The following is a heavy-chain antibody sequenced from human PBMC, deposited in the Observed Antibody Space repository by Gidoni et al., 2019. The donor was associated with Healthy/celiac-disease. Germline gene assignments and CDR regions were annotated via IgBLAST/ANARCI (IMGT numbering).Heavy chain of an antibody. D-gene: IGHD1-26*01. J-gene: IGHJ6*02. CDR3: ARDKGYSGSYKDYYYYYGMDV. CDR1: GFTFSSYS. V-gene: IGHV3-21*01. CDR2: ISSSSSYI. Sequence: EVQLVESGGGLVKPGGSLRLSCAASGFTFSSYSMNWVRQAPGKGLEWVSSISSSSSYIYYADSVKGRFTISRDNAKNSLYLQMNSLRAEDTAVYYCARDKGYSGSYKDYYYYYGMDVWGQGTTVTVSS.